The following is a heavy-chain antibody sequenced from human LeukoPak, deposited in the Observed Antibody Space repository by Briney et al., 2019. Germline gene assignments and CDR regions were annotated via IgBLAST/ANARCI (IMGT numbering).Heavy chain of an antibody. Sequence: GASVKVSCKASGYTFTGYYMHWVRQAPGQGLEWMGWINPNSGGTNYAQKFQGRVTMTRDTSISTAYMELSRPRSDDTAVYYCARDYYDSSGYYWRELDAFDIWGQGTMVTVSS. CDR2: INPNSGGT. CDR3: ARDYYDSSGYYWRELDAFDI. J-gene: IGHJ3*02. D-gene: IGHD3-22*01. V-gene: IGHV1-2*02. CDR1: GYTFTGYY.